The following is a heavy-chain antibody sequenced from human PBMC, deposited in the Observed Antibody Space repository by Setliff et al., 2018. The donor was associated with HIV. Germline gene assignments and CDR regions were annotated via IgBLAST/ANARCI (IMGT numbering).Heavy chain of an antibody. CDR2: IRSKGYGRT. J-gene: IGHJ4*02. V-gene: IGHV3-48*03. CDR3: AGENVDIVATTKAIDF. CDR1: GFTFGDYA. Sequence: PGGSLRLSCLASGFTFGDYAMNWVRQAPGKGLEWVGFIRSKGYGRTYYADSVKGRFTISRDNAEKSLYLQMNSLRAEDTAVYYCAGENVDIVATTKAIDFWGQGTLVTVSS. D-gene: IGHD5-12*01.